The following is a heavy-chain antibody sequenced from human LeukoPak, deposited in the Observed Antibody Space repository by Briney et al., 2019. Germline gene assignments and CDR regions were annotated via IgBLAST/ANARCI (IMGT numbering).Heavy chain of an antibody. J-gene: IGHJ6*02. CDR2: ISSSGSTI. CDR1: GFTFSSYE. Sequence: GGSLRLSCAASGFTFSSYEMNWVRQAPGKGLEWVSYISSSGSTIYYADSVKGRFTISRDNAKNSLYLQMNSLRAKDTAVYYCARDQSWNYVYYGMDVWGQGTTVTVSS. CDR3: ARDQSWNYVYYGMDV. D-gene: IGHD6-13*01. V-gene: IGHV3-48*03.